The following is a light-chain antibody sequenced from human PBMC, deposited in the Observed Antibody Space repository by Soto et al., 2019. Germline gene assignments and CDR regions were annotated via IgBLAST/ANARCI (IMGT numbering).Light chain of an antibody. J-gene: IGKJ1*01. Sequence: DVVMTQSPFSLPATLGQQASISCRSSQSLVHSDGNTFVNWFQQRPGQSPRRLIYKVSNRDSGVPDRFSASGSGTDFTLQISRVEAEDVAIYYCMHGTYWPPTFGQGTKVEIK. CDR1: QSLVHSDGNTF. V-gene: IGKV2-30*02. CDR2: KVS. CDR3: MHGTYWPPT.